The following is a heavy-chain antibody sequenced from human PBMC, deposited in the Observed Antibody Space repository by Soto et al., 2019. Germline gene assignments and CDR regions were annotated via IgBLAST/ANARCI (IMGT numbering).Heavy chain of an antibody. V-gene: IGHV3-73*01. Sequence: EVQLVESGGGLVQPGGSLKLSCAASGFTFSGSAMHWVRQASGKGLEWVGRIRSKANSYATAYAASVKGRFTISRDDSKNTAYLQMNSLKTEDTAVYYFTGTRVYWFDPWGQGTLVTVYS. CDR2: IRSKANSYAT. CDR1: GFTFSGSA. CDR3: TGTRVYWFDP. J-gene: IGHJ5*02.